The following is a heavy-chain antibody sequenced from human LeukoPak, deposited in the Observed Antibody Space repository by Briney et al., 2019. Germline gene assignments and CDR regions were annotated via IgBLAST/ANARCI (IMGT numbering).Heavy chain of an antibody. J-gene: IGHJ4*02. D-gene: IGHD3-10*01. CDR1: GGSFSGYY. V-gene: IGHV4-34*01. Sequence: SETLSLTCAVYGGSFSGYYWSWIRQPPGKGLEWIGEINHSGSTNYNPSLKSRVTISVDTSKNQFSLKLSSVTAADTAVYYCARGHSYYRGGHDYWGQGTLVTVSS. CDR3: ARGHSYYRGGHDY. CDR2: INHSGST.